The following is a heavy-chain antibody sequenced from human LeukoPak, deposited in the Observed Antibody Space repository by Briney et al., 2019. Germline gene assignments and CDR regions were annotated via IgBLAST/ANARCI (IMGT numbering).Heavy chain of an antibody. CDR1: GYTFTSYY. V-gene: IGHV1-46*01. Sequence: ASVKVSCKASGYTFTSYYMHWVRQAPGQGLEWMGIINPSGGSTSYAQKFQGRVTMTRDTSTSTVYMELSSLRSEDTAVYYCAKSPGSRSYPHYFDYWGQGTLVTVSS. J-gene: IGHJ4*02. D-gene: IGHD3-10*01. CDR2: INPSGGST. CDR3: AKSPGSRSYPHYFDY.